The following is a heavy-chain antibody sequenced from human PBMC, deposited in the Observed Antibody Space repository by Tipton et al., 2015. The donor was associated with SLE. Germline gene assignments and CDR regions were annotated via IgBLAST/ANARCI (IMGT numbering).Heavy chain of an antibody. V-gene: IGHV4-61*01. CDR2: IYYSGST. Sequence: TLSLTCTVSGGSISRSSYYWGWIRQPPGKGLEWIGYIYYSGSTNYNPSLKSRVTISVDTSKNQFSLKLSSVTAADTAVYYCARDGEYCSGGSCYRTFDIWGQGTMVTVSS. CDR3: ARDGEYCSGGSCYRTFDI. J-gene: IGHJ3*02. CDR1: GGSISRSSYY. D-gene: IGHD2-15*01.